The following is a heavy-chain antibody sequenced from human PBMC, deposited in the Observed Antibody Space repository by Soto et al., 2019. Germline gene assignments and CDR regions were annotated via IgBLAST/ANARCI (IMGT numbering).Heavy chain of an antibody. V-gene: IGHV6-1*01. CDR3: ARGEQYSGRIFDY. CDR1: GDSVSSNSAG. CDR2: TYYRSKWYY. Sequence: SQTLSLTCAITGDSVSSNSAGWSWVRQSPSRGLEWLGRTYYRSKWYYEYAVSVRGRITINPDTSKNQYSLQLNSVTPEDTAVYFCARGEQYSGRIFDYWCQGTLVTV. J-gene: IGHJ4*01. D-gene: IGHD1-26*01.